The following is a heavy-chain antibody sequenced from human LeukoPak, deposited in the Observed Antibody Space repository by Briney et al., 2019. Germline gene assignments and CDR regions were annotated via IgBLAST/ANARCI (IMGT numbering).Heavy chain of an antibody. CDR2: IIPIFGTA. V-gene: IGHV1-69*13. J-gene: IGHJ6*02. CDR1: GGTFSSYA. D-gene: IGHD3-3*01. Sequence: ASVKVSCKASGGTFSSYAISWVRQAPGQGLEWMGGIIPIFGTANYAQKFQGRVTITADESTSTAYMELSSLRSEDTAVYYCARDTGFYDFWSGYPSDDYYYYGMDVWGQGTTVTVSS. CDR3: ARDTGFYDFWSGYPSDDYYYYGMDV.